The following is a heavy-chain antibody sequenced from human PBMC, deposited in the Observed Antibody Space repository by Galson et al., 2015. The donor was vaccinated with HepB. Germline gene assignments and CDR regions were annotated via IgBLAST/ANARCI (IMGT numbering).Heavy chain of an antibody. CDR1: GYTFTGYY. Sequence: SVKASCKASGYTFTGYYMHWVRQAPGQGLEWMGWINLNSGGTNYAQKFQGRVTMTRDTSISTSYLELSRLRSDDTAVYYCARGSVDTSMVSAYWGQGTLVTVSS. D-gene: IGHD5-18*01. J-gene: IGHJ4*02. CDR3: ARGSVDTSMVSAY. CDR2: INLNSGGT. V-gene: IGHV1-2*02.